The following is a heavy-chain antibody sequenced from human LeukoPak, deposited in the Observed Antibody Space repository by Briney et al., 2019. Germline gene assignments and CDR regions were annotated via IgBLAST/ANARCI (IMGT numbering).Heavy chain of an antibody. CDR2: INNGGGGT. CDR3: ARSGLATCHY. CDR1: GFIFTNYA. J-gene: IGHJ4*02. V-gene: IGHV3-23*01. D-gene: IGHD3-10*01. Sequence: GGPLRLPCQASGFIFTNYAMSWVRQAPGKGLEWVSSINNGGGGTFFVDSVKGRFTISRDDSRGMVYLQMNSLSAEDTAVYYCARSGLATCHYWGQGTLVTVSS.